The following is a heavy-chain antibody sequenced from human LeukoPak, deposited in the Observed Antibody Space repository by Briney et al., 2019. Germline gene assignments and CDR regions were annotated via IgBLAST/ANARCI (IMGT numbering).Heavy chain of an antibody. D-gene: IGHD3-10*01. J-gene: IGHJ6*03. V-gene: IGHV4-39*07. CDR3: ARVRNGLGSYYNGYYYYMDV. Sequence: SETLSLTCTVSGGSISSSSYYWGWIRQPPGKGLEWIGSIYYSGSTYYNPSLKSRVTISVDTSKNQFSLKLSSVTAADTAVYYCARVRNGLGSYYNGYYYYMDVWGKGTTVTISS. CDR1: GGSISSSSYY. CDR2: IYYSGST.